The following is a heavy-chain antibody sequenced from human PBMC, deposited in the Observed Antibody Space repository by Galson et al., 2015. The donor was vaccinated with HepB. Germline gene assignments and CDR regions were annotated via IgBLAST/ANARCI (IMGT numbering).Heavy chain of an antibody. Sequence: SLRLSCAASGFTFSSYAMSWVRQAPGKGLEWVSAISGSGGSTYYADSVKGRFTISRDNSKNTLYLQMNSLRAEDTAVYYCESYSSSWYSQALSGFDPWGQGTLVTVSS. D-gene: IGHD6-13*01. CDR2: ISGSGGST. CDR3: ESYSSSWYSQALSGFDP. CDR1: GFTFSSYA. V-gene: IGHV3-23*01. J-gene: IGHJ5*02.